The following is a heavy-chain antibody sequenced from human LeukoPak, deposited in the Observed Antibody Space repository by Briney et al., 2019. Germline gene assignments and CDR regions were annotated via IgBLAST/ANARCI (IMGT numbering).Heavy chain of an antibody. Sequence: PGGSLRLSWAASGFTFSSYAMSWVRQAPGKGLEWVSDISGSGGSTYYADSVKGRFTISRDNSKNTLYLQMNSLRAEDTAVYYCAKDPLGPIAVGGYEVFDPWGQGTLVTVSS. CDR3: AKDPLGPIAVGGYEVFDP. J-gene: IGHJ5*02. CDR2: ISGSGGST. V-gene: IGHV3-23*01. CDR1: GFTFSSYA. D-gene: IGHD6-19*01.